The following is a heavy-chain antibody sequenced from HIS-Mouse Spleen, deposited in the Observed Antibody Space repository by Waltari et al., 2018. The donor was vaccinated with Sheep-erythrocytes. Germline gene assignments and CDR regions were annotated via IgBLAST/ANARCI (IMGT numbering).Heavy chain of an antibody. J-gene: IGHJ2*01. D-gene: IGHD7-27*01. V-gene: IGHV4-30-4*01. Sequence: QVQLQESGPGLVKPSQTLSLTCTVSGGSISSGDYYWSWIRQPPGKGLEWIGYIYYSGSTYYNPSLKSRVTISVDTSKNQFPLKLSSVTAADTAVYYCASQPNWGYWYFDLWGRGTLVTVSS. CDR3: ASQPNWGYWYFDL. CDR1: GGSISSGDYY. CDR2: IYYSGST.